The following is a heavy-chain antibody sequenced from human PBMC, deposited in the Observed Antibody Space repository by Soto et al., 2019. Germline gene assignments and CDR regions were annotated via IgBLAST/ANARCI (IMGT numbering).Heavy chain of an antibody. Sequence: GESLKISCNGSGYSFTSYWIGWVRQMPGKGLEWMGIIYPGDSDTRYSPSFQGQVTISADKSISTAYLQWSSLKASDTAMYYCARIRAARPLYYYYGMDVWGQGTTVTVSS. D-gene: IGHD6-6*01. CDR3: ARIRAARPLYYYYGMDV. CDR2: IYPGDSDT. CDR1: GYSFTSYW. J-gene: IGHJ6*02. V-gene: IGHV5-51*01.